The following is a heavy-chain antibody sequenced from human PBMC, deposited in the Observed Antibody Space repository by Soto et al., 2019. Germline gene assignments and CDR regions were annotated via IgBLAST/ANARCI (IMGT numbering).Heavy chain of an antibody. J-gene: IGHJ4*02. D-gene: IGHD6-13*01. V-gene: IGHV3-21*01. CDR1: GFTFSTYA. CDR2: ISSSSSYI. CDR3: ARAGQQLATVGQLLTKIGTFDY. Sequence: GGSLRLSCATSGFTFSTYAMHWVRQAPGKGLEYVSAISSSSSYIYYADSVKGRFTISRDNAKNSLYLQMSSLRAEDTAVYYCARAGQQLATVGQLLTKIGTFDYWGQGTLVTVSS.